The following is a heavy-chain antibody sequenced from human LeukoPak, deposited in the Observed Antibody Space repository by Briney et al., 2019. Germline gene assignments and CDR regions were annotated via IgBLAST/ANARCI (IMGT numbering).Heavy chain of an antibody. CDR1: GFTFTGFW. CDR3: ASVVGGYYPPVDAFDM. Sequence: GGSLRLSCAASGFTFTGFWMHWVRQAPGKGLVWVSRINSDGSSRNYADSVKGRFTISRDNAKKTLYLQMNSLRAEDTAVYYWASVVGGYYPPVDAFDMWGQGTMVTVSS. D-gene: IGHD3-3*01. J-gene: IGHJ3*02. CDR2: INSDGSSR. V-gene: IGHV3-74*01.